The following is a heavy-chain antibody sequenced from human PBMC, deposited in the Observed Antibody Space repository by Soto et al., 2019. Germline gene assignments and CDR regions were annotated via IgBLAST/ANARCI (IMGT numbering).Heavy chain of an antibody. V-gene: IGHV1-18*01. D-gene: IGHD1-26*01. CDR3: ARASGSSYWFDP. CDR2: ITAYNGNT. J-gene: IGHJ5*02. Sequence: QVQLVQSGAEVKKPGASVKVSCKASGYTFTSYGISWVRQAPGQGLEWMGWITAYNGNTNYAQKLQGRVTITTDTSASTAYMEPRSLRSDDTAVYFCARASGSSYWFDPWGQGTLVTVSS. CDR1: GYTFTSYG.